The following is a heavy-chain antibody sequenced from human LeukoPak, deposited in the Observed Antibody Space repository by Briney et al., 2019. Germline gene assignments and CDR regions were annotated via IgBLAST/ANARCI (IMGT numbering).Heavy chain of an antibody. CDR1: GGSVSSGSYY. V-gene: IGHV4-61*01. J-gene: IGHJ4*02. D-gene: IGHD5-18*01. CDR2: IYYSGST. CDR3: ARVVGGYVGY. Sequence: PSETLSLTCTVSGGSVSSGSYYWSWLRQPPGKGLEWIGYIYYSGSTNYNPSLKSRVTISVDTSKNQFSLKLSSVTAADTAVYYCARVVGGYVGYWGQGTLVTVSS.